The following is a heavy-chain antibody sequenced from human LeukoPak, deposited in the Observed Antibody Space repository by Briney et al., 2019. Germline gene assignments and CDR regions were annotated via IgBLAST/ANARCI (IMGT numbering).Heavy chain of an antibody. D-gene: IGHD3-3*01. J-gene: IGHJ4*02. CDR3: ARAQSGFWSGYCFDY. CDR1: GINFNPYT. Sequence: GGSLRLSCAVAGINFNPYTMNWVRQAPGKGLEWVANIKQDGSEKYYVDSVKGRFAVSRDNAKNSLYLQMNSLRAEDTAVYYCARAQSGFWSGYCFDYWGQGTLVTVSS. CDR2: IKQDGSEK. V-gene: IGHV3-7*01.